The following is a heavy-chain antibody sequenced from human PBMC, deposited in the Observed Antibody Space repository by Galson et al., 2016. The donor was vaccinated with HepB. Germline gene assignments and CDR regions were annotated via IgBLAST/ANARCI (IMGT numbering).Heavy chain of an antibody. D-gene: IGHD3-10*01. CDR3: ARTPLLWFGESRYYSGMDV. V-gene: IGHV3-21*01. CDR2: ISSSSSYI. Sequence: SLRLSCAVSGFTFSSYSMNWVRQAPGKGLEWVSSISSSSSYIYYADSMKGRFTISRDNAKNSLYLQMNSLRAEDTAVYYCARTPLLWFGESRYYSGMDVWGQGTTVTVSS. J-gene: IGHJ6*02. CDR1: GFTFSSYS.